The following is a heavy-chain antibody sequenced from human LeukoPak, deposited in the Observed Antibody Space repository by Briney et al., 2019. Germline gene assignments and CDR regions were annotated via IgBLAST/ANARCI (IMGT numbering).Heavy chain of an antibody. Sequence: PSETLSLTCTVSGGSISSGDYYWSWIRQPPGKGLEWIGYIYYSGSTYYNPSLKSRVTISVDTSKNQFSLKLSSVTAADTAVYYCARAGHCSGGSCYLGYLDYWRQGTLVTVSS. CDR2: IYYSGST. CDR3: ARAGHCSGGSCYLGYLDY. J-gene: IGHJ4*02. V-gene: IGHV4-30-4*01. CDR1: GGSISSGDYY. D-gene: IGHD2-15*01.